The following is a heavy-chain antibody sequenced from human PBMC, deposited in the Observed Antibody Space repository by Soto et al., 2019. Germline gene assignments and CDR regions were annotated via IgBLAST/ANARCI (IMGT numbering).Heavy chain of an antibody. Sequence: PGGSLRLSCAASGFTFSSYWMSWVRQAPGKGLEWVANIKQDGSEKYYVDSVKGRFTISRDNAKNSLYLQMNSLRAEDTAVYYCARETRYCSGGSCYSGGYYYYYYMDVWGKGTTVTVSS. D-gene: IGHD2-15*01. CDR3: ARETRYCSGGSCYSGGYYYYYYMDV. CDR1: GFTFSSYW. CDR2: IKQDGSEK. V-gene: IGHV3-7*01. J-gene: IGHJ6*03.